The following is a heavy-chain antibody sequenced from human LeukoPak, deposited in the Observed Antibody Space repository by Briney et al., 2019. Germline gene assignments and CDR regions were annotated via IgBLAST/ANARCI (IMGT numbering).Heavy chain of an antibody. D-gene: IGHD1-14*01. CDR2: IWYDGSKT. V-gene: IGHV3-33*01. CDR3: ARYNTGMSDY. CDR1: GFTFSSYG. Sequence: GGTLRLSCAASGFTFSSYGMHWVRQAPGKGLEWVAVIWYDGSKTYYADSVKGRFTISRDNSKNTLYLQMSSLRAGDTAVYYWARYNTGMSDYWGQGTLVTVSS. J-gene: IGHJ4*01.